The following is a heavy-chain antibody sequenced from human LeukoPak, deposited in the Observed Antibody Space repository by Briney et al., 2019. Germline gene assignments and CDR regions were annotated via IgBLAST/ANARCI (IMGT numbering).Heavy chain of an antibody. J-gene: IGHJ4*02. CDR3: ARLGPAAISYFDY. D-gene: IGHD6-13*01. CDR1: GYSISSGYY. V-gene: IGHV4-38-2*01. Sequence: SETLSLTCAVSGYSISSGYYWGWIRQPPGKGLEWIGSIYYSGSTYYNPSLKSRVTISVDTSKNQFSLKLSSVTAADTAVYYCARLGPAAISYFDYWGQGTLVTVSS. CDR2: IYYSGST.